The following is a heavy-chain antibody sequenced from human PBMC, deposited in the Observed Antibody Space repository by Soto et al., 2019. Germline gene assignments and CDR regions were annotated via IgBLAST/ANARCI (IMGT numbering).Heavy chain of an antibody. CDR3: ARNDNHYFYSITV. CDR1: GGSVSIGTYF. CDR2: IYYNGST. D-gene: IGHD3-22*01. Sequence: SETLSLTCSVPGGSVSIGTYFWHWIRQPPGERLEWIGCIYYNGSTYYNPSLNSRVTISADTSKNQFSLRLSSVTAADTAVYYCARNDNHYFYSITVWGRGATVTVSS. V-gene: IGHV4-61*01. J-gene: IGHJ6*02.